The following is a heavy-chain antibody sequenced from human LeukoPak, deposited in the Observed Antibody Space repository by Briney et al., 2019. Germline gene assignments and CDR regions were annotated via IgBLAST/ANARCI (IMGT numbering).Heavy chain of an antibody. V-gene: IGHV4-61*08. CDR3: ARIGHEDYYFDY. Sequence: SETLSLTCTVSGGSISSGGYYWSWIRQHPGKGLEWIGYIYYSGSTNYNPSLKSRVTISVDTSKNQFSLKLSSVTAADTAVYYCARIGHEDYYFDYWGQGTLVTVSS. CDR2: IYYSGST. J-gene: IGHJ4*02. CDR1: GGSISSGGYY.